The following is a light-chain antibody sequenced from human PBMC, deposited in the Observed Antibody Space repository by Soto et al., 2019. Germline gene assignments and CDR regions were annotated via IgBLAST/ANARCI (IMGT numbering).Light chain of an antibody. CDR1: SGHSTYA. CDR3: QTWGTGIHV. Sequence: QSVLTQSPSASASLGASVKLTCTLSSGHSTYAIAWHQQQPEKGPRYLMKINSDGSHRKGDGIPDRFSGSSSGAERYLTISSLQSEDEADYYCQTWGTGIHVFGGGTKLTVL. V-gene: IGLV4-69*01. CDR2: INSDGSH. J-gene: IGLJ2*01.